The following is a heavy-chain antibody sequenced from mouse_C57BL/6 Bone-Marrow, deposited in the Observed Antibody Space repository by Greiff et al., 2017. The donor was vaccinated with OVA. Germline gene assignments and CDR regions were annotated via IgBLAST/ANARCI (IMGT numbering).Heavy chain of an antibody. D-gene: IGHD2-4*01. CDR3: ARSPYDYEAY. CDR2: INPSTGGT. J-gene: IGHJ3*01. CDR1: GYSFTGYY. V-gene: IGHV1-42*01. Sequence: EVQLQESGPELVKPGASVKISCKASGYSFTGYYMNWVKQSPEKSLEWIGEINPSTGGTTYNQKFKAKATLTVDKSSSTAYMQLKSLTSEDSAVYYCARSPYDYEAYWGQGTLVTVSA.